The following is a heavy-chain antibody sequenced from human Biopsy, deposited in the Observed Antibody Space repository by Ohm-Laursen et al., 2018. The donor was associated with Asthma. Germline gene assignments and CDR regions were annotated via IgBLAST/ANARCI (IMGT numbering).Heavy chain of an antibody. CDR3: AVLGRITNAY. V-gene: IGHV3-74*01. Sequence: GSLRLSCAASGFSFSTYWMHWVRQAPGKGLVWVASINSDGSSLSYADSVKGRFTVSRDNAKNTLYLQMNSLRGEDTAVYYCAVLGRITNAYWGQGTLVTVSS. D-gene: IGHD1-20*01. J-gene: IGHJ4*02. CDR1: GFSFSTYW. CDR2: INSDGSSL.